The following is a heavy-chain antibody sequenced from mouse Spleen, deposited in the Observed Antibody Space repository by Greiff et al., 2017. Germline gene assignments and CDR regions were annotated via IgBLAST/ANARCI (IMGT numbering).Heavy chain of an antibody. J-gene: IGHJ2*01. CDR2: IDPANGNT. D-gene: IGHD2-10*02. Sequence: EVKLQESGAELVKPGASVKLSCTASGFNIKDTYMHWVKQRPEQGLEWIGRIDPANGNTKFDPKFQGKATITADTSSNTAYLQLSSLTSEDTAVYYCARSYGNYIDYWGQGTTLTVSS. V-gene: IGHV14-3*02. CDR1: GFNIKDTY. CDR3: ARSYGNYIDY.